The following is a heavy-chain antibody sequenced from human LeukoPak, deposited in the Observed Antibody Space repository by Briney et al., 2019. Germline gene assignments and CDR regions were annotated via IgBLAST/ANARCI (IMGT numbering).Heavy chain of an antibody. V-gene: IGHV1-2*02. J-gene: IGHJ5*02. CDR2: IHPNSGGT. CDR3: ARKMVRGVLTSGNWFDP. Sequence: GASLKVSCKASGYTFTSYYMHWVRQAPGQGLERMGWIHPNSGGTNYAQKFQGRVAMTRDTSITTTYMELSRLTSDDTAVYYCARKMVRGVLTSGNWFDPWGQGTLVTVSS. CDR1: GYTFTSYY. D-gene: IGHD3-10*01.